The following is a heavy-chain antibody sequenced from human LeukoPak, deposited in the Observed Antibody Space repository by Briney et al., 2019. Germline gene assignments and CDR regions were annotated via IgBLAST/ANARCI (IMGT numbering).Heavy chain of an antibody. V-gene: IGHV4-39*07. Sequence: SETLSLTCTVSGGSIRSSYYYWGWIRQPPGKGLEWIGSIYDSGSTYYNPSLKSRVTISVDTSKNQFSLKLSSVTAADTAVYYCARGRRGYSYGRWGQGTLVTVSS. CDR3: ARGRRGYSYGR. J-gene: IGHJ4*02. CDR1: GGSIRSSYYY. D-gene: IGHD5-18*01. CDR2: IYDSGST.